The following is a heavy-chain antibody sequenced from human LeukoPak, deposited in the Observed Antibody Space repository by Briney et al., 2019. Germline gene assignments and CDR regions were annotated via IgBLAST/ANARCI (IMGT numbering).Heavy chain of an antibody. CDR1: GYTFTSYG. CDR2: MNPNSGNT. D-gene: IGHD2-15*01. J-gene: IGHJ6*03. Sequence: EASVKVSCKASGYTFTSYGISWVRQAPGQGLEWMGWMNPNSGNTGYAQKFQGRVTMTRNTSISTAYMELSSLRSEDTAVYYCARGLRYCSGGRCYFSPPYYYYMDVWGKGTTVTISS. CDR3: ARGLRYCSGGRCYFSPPYYYYMDV. V-gene: IGHV1-8*02.